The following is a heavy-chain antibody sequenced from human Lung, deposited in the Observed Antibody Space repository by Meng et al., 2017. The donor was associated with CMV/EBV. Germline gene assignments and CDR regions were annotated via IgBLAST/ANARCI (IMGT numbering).Heavy chain of an antibody. Sequence: KISCKASGDTFRSHAISWVRQAPGQGLEWMGGIIPILGIATYAQKFQGRVAIAADKSTTTAYMELSRLRSEDTAVYFCARALYYYDSSGYYPYFDYWGQGTLVTVSS. J-gene: IGHJ4*02. V-gene: IGHV1-69*10. CDR2: IIPILGIA. D-gene: IGHD3-22*01. CDR1: GDTFRSHA. CDR3: ARALYYYDSSGYYPYFDY.